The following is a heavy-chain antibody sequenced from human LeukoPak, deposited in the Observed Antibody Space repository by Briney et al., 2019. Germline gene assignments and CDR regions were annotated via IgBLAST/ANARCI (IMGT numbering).Heavy chain of an antibody. CDR3: ARIVGATDFDY. D-gene: IGHD1-26*01. CDR1: GYTFTSYG. CDR2: ISAYNGNT. J-gene: IGHJ4*02. Sequence: ASVKVSCKASGYTFTSYGISWVRQAPGQGLEWMGWISAYNGNTNYAQKLQGRVTITTDTSTSTAYMEVRSVRYDDTAVYYCARIVGATDFDYWGQGTLVTVSS. V-gene: IGHV1-18*01.